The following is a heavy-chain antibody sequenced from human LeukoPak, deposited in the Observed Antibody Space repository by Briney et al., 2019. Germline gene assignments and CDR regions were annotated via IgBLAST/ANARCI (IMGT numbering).Heavy chain of an antibody. J-gene: IGHJ4*02. V-gene: IGHV3-23*01. CDR2: ISGSGGST. D-gene: IGHD4-17*01. Sequence: GGSLRLSCAASGFTFSTYGMTWVRQAPGKGLEWVSAISGSGGSTYYADSVKGRFTISRDNSKNTLYLQMNSLRAEDTAVYYCAKIYGERLAIDYWGQGTLVTVSS. CDR1: GFTFSTYG. CDR3: AKIYGERLAIDY.